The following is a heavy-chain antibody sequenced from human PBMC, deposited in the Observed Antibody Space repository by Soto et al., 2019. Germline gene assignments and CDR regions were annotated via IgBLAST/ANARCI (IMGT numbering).Heavy chain of an antibody. V-gene: IGHV4-59*01. J-gene: IGHJ6*03. CDR3: ARLGGGSSSVYYYYMDV. D-gene: IGHD2-2*01. Sequence: SETLSLTCAVSGGSIDTFYWSWIRQPPGKGLEWIGYIYYSGTTNYNPSLKSRVTISLDTSKNQFSLKLSSVTAADTAVYYCARLGGGSSSVYYYYMDVTGRPTTVTVSS. CDR2: IYYSGTT. CDR1: GGSIDTFY.